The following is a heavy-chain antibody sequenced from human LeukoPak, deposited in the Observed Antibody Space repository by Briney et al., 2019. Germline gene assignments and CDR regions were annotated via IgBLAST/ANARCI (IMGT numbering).Heavy chain of an antibody. V-gene: IGHV4-34*01. CDR1: SVSINDYY. J-gene: IGHJ1*01. CDR2: ISHTEGT. CDR3: ARIRCGHSGSVCYNH. D-gene: IGHD3-9*01. Sequence: SETLSLTCGVFSVSINDYYWSWIRQSPGKGLEWIGEISHTEGTRYNPSLESRVTMSVGTSENQLSLKLIFVTAADTAVYYCARIRCGHSGSVCYNHWGLGTLVTVSS.